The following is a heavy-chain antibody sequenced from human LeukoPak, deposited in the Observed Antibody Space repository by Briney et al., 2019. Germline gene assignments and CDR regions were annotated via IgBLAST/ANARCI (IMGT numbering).Heavy chain of an antibody. D-gene: IGHD6-13*01. V-gene: IGHV4-39*07. Sequence: SETLSLTCTVSGGSISGSSYYWGWIHQPPGKGLEWIGSIYYSGSTYYNPSLKSRVTISVDTSKNQFSLKLSSVTAADTAVYYCARYSSSWAGWFDPWGQGTLVTASS. CDR2: IYYSGST. J-gene: IGHJ5*02. CDR3: ARYSSSWAGWFDP. CDR1: GGSISGSSYY.